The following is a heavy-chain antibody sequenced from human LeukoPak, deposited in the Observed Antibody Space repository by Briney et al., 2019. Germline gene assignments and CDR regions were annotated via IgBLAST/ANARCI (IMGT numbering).Heavy chain of an antibody. Sequence: SVKVSCKASGGTFSSYAISWVRQAPGQGLEWMGRIIPTLGIANYAQKFQGRVTITADKSTSTAYMELSSLRSEDTAVYYCARVKGITMVRGVPYGMDVWGQGTTVTVSS. CDR2: IIPTLGIA. CDR1: GGTFSSYA. D-gene: IGHD3-10*01. J-gene: IGHJ6*02. V-gene: IGHV1-69*04. CDR3: ARVKGITMVRGVPYGMDV.